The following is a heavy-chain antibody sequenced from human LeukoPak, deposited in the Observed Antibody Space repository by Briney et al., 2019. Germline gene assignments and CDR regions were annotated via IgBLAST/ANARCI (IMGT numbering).Heavy chain of an antibody. D-gene: IGHD4-23*01. J-gene: IGHJ4*02. V-gene: IGHV3-30*04. Sequence: GGSLRLSYAASGFTFSSYAMHWVRQAPGKGLEWVAVISYDGSNKYYADSVKGRFTISRDNSKNTLYLQMNSRRAEDTAVYYCARDSVAAFDYWGQGTLVTVPS. CDR1: GFTFSSYA. CDR3: ARDSVAAFDY. CDR2: ISYDGSNK.